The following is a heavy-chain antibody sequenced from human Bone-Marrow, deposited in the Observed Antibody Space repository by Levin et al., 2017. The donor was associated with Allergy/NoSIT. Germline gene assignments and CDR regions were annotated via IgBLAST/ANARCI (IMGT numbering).Heavy chain of an antibody. CDR2: IYYSGSS. CDR1: GGSVSSGSYY. V-gene: IGHV4-61*01. CDR3: AICRRYCSGGRCYCNFDY. Sequence: SETLSLTCTVSGGSVSSGSYYWTWIRQPPGKGLEWIGYIYYSGSSNYNPSLKSRVTISVDTSKNQFSLKLTSVTAADTAVYYCAICRRYCSGGRCYCNFDYWGQGTLVTVSS. J-gene: IGHJ4*02. D-gene: IGHD2-15*01.